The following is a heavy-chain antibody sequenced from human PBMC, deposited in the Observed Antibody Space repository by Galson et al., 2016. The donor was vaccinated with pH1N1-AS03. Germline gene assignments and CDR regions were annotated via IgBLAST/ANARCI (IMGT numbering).Heavy chain of an antibody. CDR2: IGTYT. CDR3: ARSGSGSFYEGDF. V-gene: IGHV1-18*01. D-gene: IGHD3-10*01. J-gene: IGHJ4*02. CDR1: GYTLTNYG. Sequence: SVKASCKASGYTLTNYGISWVRQAPGQGLEYMGWIGTYTIYAQKLQGRVTMTTDTSTSTAYMELRSLRSDDTAVYYCARSGSGSFYEGDFWGQGTLVSVSS.